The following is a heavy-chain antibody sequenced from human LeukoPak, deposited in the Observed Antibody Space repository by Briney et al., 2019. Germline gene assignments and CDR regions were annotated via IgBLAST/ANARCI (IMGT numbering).Heavy chain of an antibody. CDR2: INSDGSST. CDR1: GFAFSSYW. Sequence: GGSLRLSCAASGFAFSSYWMHWVRQAPGKGLVWVSRINSDGSSTSYADSVKGRFTISRDNAKNTLYLQMNSLRAEDTAVYYCARDSRAGVIAVAGFDYWGQGTLVTVSS. CDR3: ARDSRAGVIAVAGFDY. D-gene: IGHD6-19*01. J-gene: IGHJ4*02. V-gene: IGHV3-74*01.